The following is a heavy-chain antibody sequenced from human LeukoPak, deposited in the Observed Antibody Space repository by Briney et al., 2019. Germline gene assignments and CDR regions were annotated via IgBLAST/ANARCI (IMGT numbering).Heavy chain of an antibody. CDR2: MNPNSGNT. J-gene: IGHJ5*02. V-gene: IGHV1-8*01. CDR3: ARGAAYYGSGNNNWFDP. Sequence: ASVKVSCKASGYTFTSYDINWVRQATGQGLEWMGWMNPNSGNTGYAQKFQGRATMTRNTSISTAYMELSSLRSEDTAVYYCARGAAYYGSGNNNWFDPWGQGTLVTVSS. CDR1: GYTFTSYD. D-gene: IGHD3-10*01.